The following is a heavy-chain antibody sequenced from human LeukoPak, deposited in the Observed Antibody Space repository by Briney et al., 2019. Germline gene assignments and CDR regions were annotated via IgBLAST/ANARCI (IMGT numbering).Heavy chain of an antibody. CDR1: GGSISSGSSY. V-gene: IGHV4-61*02. CDR3: TRGDNT. CDR2: IYTSGNT. D-gene: IGHD2/OR15-2a*01. J-gene: IGHJ5*02. Sequence: SETLSLTCTVSGGSISSGSSYWSWVRQPAGKGLEWIGRIYTSGNTNYKPSLQSRVTISVDTAKNQFSLKLSSVTAADTAVYYCTRGDNTWGQGTLVTVSS.